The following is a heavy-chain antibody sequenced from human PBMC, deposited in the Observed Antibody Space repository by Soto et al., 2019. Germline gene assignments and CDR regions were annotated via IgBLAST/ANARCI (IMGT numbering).Heavy chain of an antibody. CDR3: VREGTKTLRTCSAP. Sequence: PSETLSLTCTFSGASISGFYWAWIRNSAGKGLDLIGLIYATWTTDYDPSREVRFRVSVEASKKQFSLKLRAVTAADTAVYYCVREGTKTLRTCSAPWGQGFSVTVPP. D-gene: IGHD1-1*01. CDR2: IYATWTT. V-gene: IGHV4-4*07. J-gene: IGHJ5*02. CDR1: GASISGFY.